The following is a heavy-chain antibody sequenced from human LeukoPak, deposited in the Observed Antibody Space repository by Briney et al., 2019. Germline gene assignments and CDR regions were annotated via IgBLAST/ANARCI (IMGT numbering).Heavy chain of an antibody. CDR3: AKDLGGGLQY. CDR2: ISGDGGTT. Sequence: GGSLRLSCAVSGFSFDNSVMDWVRQTPGRGLEWVSLISGDGGTTYYGDSVKGRFTASRDNSKNSMFLQMSSLRTEDTALYYCAKDLGGGLQYWGQGALVTVSS. D-gene: IGHD3-16*01. V-gene: IGHV3-43*02. CDR1: GFSFDNSV. J-gene: IGHJ4*02.